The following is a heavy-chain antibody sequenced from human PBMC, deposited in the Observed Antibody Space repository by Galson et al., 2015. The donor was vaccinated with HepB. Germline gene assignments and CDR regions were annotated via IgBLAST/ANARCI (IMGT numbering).Heavy chain of an antibody. V-gene: IGHV3-30*18. D-gene: IGHD6-19*01. J-gene: IGHJ6*02. CDR3: AKDKQWLSYYYYGIDV. CDR1: GFISSMYW. Sequence: SLRLSCAASGFISSMYWMNWVRQAPGKGLEWVAVISYDGSNKYYADSVKGRFTISRDNSKNTLYLQMNSLRAEDTAVYYCAKDKQWLSYYYYGIDVWGQGTTVTVSS. CDR2: ISYDGSNK.